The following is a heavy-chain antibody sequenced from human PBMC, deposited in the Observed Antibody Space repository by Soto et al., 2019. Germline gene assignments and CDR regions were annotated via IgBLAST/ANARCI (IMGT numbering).Heavy chain of an antibody. Sequence: PGESLKISCAASGFTFSNAWMNWVRQAPGKGLEWVGRIKSKTDGGTTDYAAPMKGRFTISRDDSKNTLYLQMNSLKTEDTAVYYCTTLSITIFGVVLMDVWGQGTTVTVSS. CDR1: GFTFSNAW. CDR2: IKSKTDGGTT. J-gene: IGHJ6*02. CDR3: TTLSITIFGVVLMDV. D-gene: IGHD3-3*01. V-gene: IGHV3-15*07.